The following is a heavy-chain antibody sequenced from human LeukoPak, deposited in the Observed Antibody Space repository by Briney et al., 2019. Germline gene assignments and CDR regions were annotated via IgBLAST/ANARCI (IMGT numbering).Heavy chain of an antibody. D-gene: IGHD3-10*01. J-gene: IGHJ4*02. CDR1: GFAFSTYE. V-gene: IGHV3-48*03. Sequence: GGSLRLSCAASGFAFSTYEMNWVRQAPGKGLEWISYLSSSAGTIYYADSVKGRFTISRDNAKNSLYLQKNSLRAEDTAVYYCARDRALDNWGQGTLVTVSS. CDR2: LSSSAGTI. CDR3: ARDRALDN.